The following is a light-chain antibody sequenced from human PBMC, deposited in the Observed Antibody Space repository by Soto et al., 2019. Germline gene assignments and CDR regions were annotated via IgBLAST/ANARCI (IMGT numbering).Light chain of an antibody. J-gene: IGLJ1*01. CDR1: SSDVGDYNY. CDR3: SSYTSSSTLV. CDR2: DVS. V-gene: IGLV2-14*01. Sequence: QSVLTQPASVSGSPEQSITISCTGTSSDVGDYNYVSWYQQHPGKAPKVMIYDVSNRPSGVSNRFSGSKSGNTASLTISGLQAEDEADYYCSSYTSSSTLVFGTGTKVTVL.